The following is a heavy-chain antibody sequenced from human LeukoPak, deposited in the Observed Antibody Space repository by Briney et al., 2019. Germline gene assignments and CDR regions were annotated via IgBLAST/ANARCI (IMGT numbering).Heavy chain of an antibody. CDR2: INPSGGST. Sequence: GASVKVSCKASGYTFTSYYMHWVRQAPGQGLEWMGIINPSGGSTSYAQKFQGRVTMTRDMSTSTVYMELSSLRSEDTAVYYCARGYCTNGVCPVLFLDYWGQGTLVTASS. CDR1: GYTFTSYY. V-gene: IGHV1-46*01. D-gene: IGHD2-8*01. CDR3: ARGYCTNGVCPVLFLDY. J-gene: IGHJ4*02.